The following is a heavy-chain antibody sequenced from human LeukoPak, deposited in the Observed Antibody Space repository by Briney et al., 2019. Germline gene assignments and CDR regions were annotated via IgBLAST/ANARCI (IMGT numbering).Heavy chain of an antibody. CDR3: ARQAGYYYYGMDV. Sequence: PGGSLRLSCAASGFTVSSNYMSWVRQAPGKGLEWVSVIYSGGSTYYADSVKGRFTISRDNSKNTLYLQMNSLRAEDTAVYYCARQAGYYYYGMDVWGKGARPPSPQ. CDR1: GFTVSSNY. CDR2: IYSGGST. V-gene: IGHV3-53*01. J-gene: IGHJ6*04.